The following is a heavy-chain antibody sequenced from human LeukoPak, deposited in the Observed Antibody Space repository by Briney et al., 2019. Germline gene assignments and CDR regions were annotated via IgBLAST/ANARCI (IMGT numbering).Heavy chain of an antibody. V-gene: IGHV1-2*02. CDR3: ASEIAVAGTWQAFDI. CDR2: INPNSGGT. Sequence: GASVKAACKASRYTFTGYYMHYVRQAPGQRLESMGWINPNSGGTNYAQKFQGRFTMTRDTSISTVYMELSRLRSDDTAVYYCASEIAVAGTWQAFDIWGQGTMVTVSS. J-gene: IGHJ3*02. D-gene: IGHD6-19*01. CDR1: RYTFTGYY.